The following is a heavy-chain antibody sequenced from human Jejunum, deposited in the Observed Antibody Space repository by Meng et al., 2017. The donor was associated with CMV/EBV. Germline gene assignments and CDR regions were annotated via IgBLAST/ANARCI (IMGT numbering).Heavy chain of an antibody. J-gene: IGHJ4*02. CDR3: AKDRSFTVRGYFDY. CDR1: FTFSSYC. D-gene: IGHD4-11*01. Sequence: FTFSSYCISWGRQAPGKGLEWVSAITGTAGSTFYADSVKGRFTISRDNSKNTLYLQMNSLRAEDTAVYYCAKDRSFTVRGYFDYWGQGTLVTVSS. CDR2: ITGTAGST. V-gene: IGHV3-23*01.